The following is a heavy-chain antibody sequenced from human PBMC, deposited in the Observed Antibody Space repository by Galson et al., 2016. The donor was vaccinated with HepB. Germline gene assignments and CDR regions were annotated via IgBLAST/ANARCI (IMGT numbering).Heavy chain of an antibody. J-gene: IGHJ6*02. CDR3: ARDHCTGGVCYSSPWYYGMDV. CDR2: FTHGGST. D-gene: IGHD2-8*02. CDR1: GGFISSYY. Sequence: SETLSLTCTVSGGFISSYYWSWIRQPPGKGLEWIGEFTHGGSTNYNPSLKSRVTISVDTSKNQFSLQLTSVTAADTAIYYCARDHCTGGVCYSSPWYYGMDVWGQGTTVTVSS. V-gene: IGHV4-34*01.